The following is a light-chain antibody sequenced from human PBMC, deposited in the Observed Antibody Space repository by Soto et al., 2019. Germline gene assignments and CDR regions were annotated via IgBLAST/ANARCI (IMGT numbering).Light chain of an antibody. CDR1: QSVGSY. CDR2: DAS. V-gene: IGKV3-11*01. CDR3: QQRSNWPPMT. Sequence: EIVLTQSPATLSLSPGERATLSCRASQSVGSYLAWYQQKPGQPPRLLIYDASNRATGIPARFSGSGSGTDVTRTIISLEPADFAVYYCQQRSNWPPMTFGQGTRVEIK. J-gene: IGKJ5*01.